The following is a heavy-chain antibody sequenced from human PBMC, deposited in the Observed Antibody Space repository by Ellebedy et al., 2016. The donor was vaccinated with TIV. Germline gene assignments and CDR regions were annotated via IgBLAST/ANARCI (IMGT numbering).Heavy chain of an antibody. CDR2: LHDSRGP. Sequence: MPGGSLRLSCNVSGDFISGYYWSWLRQSPGQELEWIGYLHDSRGPNYNPSLKSRVTTSIDTSKNQFSLKLSSVTAADTAVYYCARTGTGTTKRVFDYWGQGILVTVSS. V-gene: IGHV4-59*01. D-gene: IGHD1-7*01. CDR1: GDFISGYY. J-gene: IGHJ4*02. CDR3: ARTGTGTTKRVFDY.